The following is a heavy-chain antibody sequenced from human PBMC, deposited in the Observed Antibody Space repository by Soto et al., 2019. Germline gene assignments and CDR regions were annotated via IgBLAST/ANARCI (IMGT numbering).Heavy chain of an antibody. CDR1: GFTFSSYD. D-gene: IGHD1-1*01. CDR2: ISDNGDTK. J-gene: IGHJ4*02. Sequence: VGSLRLSCTASGFTFSSYDMSWGRQAPGKGLEWVSVISDNGDTKYYVDSVKGRFTISRDNSKNTLYLQMNSLRVEDTAVYYCTKRLGSTATTYGDYWGQGTPVTV. CDR3: TKRLGSTATTYGDY. V-gene: IGHV3-23*01.